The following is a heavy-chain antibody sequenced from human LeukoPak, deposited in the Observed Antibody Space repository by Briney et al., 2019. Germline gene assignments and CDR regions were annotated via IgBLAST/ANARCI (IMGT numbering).Heavy chain of an antibody. J-gene: IGHJ4*02. CDR3: TRGGDDEGPNYFDY. CDR2: INPNSGGT. Sequence: GASVKVSCKASGYTFTGYYMHWVRQAPGQGLEWMGWINPNSGGTNYAQKFQGRVTMTRDTSISTAYMELSRLRSDDTAVYYCTRGGDDEGPNYFDYWGQGTLVTVSS. CDR1: GYTFTGYY. V-gene: IGHV1-2*02. D-gene: IGHD3-10*01.